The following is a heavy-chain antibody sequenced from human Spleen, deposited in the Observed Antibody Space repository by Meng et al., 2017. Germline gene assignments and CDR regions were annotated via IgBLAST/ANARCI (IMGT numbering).Heavy chain of an antibody. CDR1: GDPIRSNSYH. J-gene: IGHJ5*02. D-gene: IGHD3-16*01. V-gene: IGHV4-39*01. Sequence: QMQLQESGPGLVKPSETLSLTCTVAGDPIRSNSYHWGWVRQPPGEGLEWIANIDYSGTTYYNPSLQSRVIISADTANNQFSLKLTSVTAADTGAYYCVRRINTYGGWFDPWGQGILVTVSS. CDR2: IDYSGTT. CDR3: VRRINTYGGWFDP.